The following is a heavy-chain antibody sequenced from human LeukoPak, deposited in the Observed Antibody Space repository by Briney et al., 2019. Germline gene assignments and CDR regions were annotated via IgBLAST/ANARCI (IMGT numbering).Heavy chain of an antibody. CDR3: ARDKGAFDI. J-gene: IGHJ3*02. CDR1: GFSFSAYW. CDR2: INSDGSST. Sequence: PGGSLRLSCVASGFSFSAYWMHWVRQAPGKGLMWVSHINSDGSSTRYADSVKGRFTISRDNAKNSLYLQMNSLRAEDTAVYYCARDKGAFDIWGQGTMVTVSS. V-gene: IGHV3-74*01.